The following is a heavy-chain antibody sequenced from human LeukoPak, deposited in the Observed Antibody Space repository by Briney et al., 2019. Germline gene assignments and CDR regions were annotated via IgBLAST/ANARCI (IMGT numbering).Heavy chain of an antibody. CDR1: GFTFSTYV. CDR3: LRTIRELVAAIAY. J-gene: IGHJ4*02. V-gene: IGHV3-30*04. Sequence: PGGSLRLSCAASGFTFSTYVMHWVRQAPGKGLEWVAVISKDGINKYYADSVKGRFTISRENSKNTLDLQMNSLRAEDTALYYCLRTIRELVAAIAYWGQGTLVTVSS. CDR2: ISKDGINK. D-gene: IGHD2-15*01.